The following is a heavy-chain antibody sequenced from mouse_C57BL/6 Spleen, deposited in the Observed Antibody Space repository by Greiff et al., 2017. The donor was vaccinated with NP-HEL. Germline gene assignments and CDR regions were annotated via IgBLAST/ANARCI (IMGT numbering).Heavy chain of an antibody. V-gene: IGHV1-80*01. Sequence: QVQLQQSGAELVKPGASVKISCKASGYAFSSYWMNWVKQRPGKGLEWIGQIYPGDGDTNYNGKFKGKATLTADKSSSTAYMQLSSLTSEDSAVYFCARSLSTTVVATDAMDYWGQGTSVTVSS. D-gene: IGHD1-1*01. CDR2: IYPGDGDT. CDR3: ARSLSTTVVATDAMDY. CDR1: GYAFSSYW. J-gene: IGHJ4*01.